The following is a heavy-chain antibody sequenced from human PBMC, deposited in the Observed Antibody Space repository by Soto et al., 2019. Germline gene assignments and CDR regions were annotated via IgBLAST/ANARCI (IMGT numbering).Heavy chain of an antibody. Sequence: ASVKVSCKASGGTFSSYAISWVRQAPGQGLEWMGGIIPIFGTANYAQKFQGRVTITADESTSTAYMELSSLRSDDTAVYYCARIGRYCSSTSCAPPNQMGEFDYWGQGTLVTVSS. CDR3: ARIGRYCSSTSCAPPNQMGEFDY. V-gene: IGHV1-69*13. CDR1: GGTFSSYA. CDR2: IIPIFGTA. J-gene: IGHJ4*02. D-gene: IGHD2-2*01.